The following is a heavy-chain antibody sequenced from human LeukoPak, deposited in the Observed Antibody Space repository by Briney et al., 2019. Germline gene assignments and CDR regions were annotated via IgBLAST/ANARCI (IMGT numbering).Heavy chain of an antibody. Sequence: GGSLRLSCVASGFTFGKYWMSWVRQAPGKGLEWVSTITTSDGNTYYADSVKGRFTVSRDNSKNTLYLQMNSLRAEDTALYYCAKDTRYCSGGSCYPFIDYWGQGTLVTVSS. CDR2: ITTSDGNT. J-gene: IGHJ4*02. CDR3: AKDTRYCSGGSCYPFIDY. V-gene: IGHV3-23*01. D-gene: IGHD2-15*01. CDR1: GFTFGKYW.